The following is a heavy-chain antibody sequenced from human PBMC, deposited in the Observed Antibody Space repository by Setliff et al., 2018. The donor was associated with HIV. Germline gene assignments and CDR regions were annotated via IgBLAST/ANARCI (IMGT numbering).Heavy chain of an antibody. V-gene: IGHV1-18*01. CDR2: INIYSGNT. Sequence: ASVKVSCKTSGYTFTTSGISWVRQAPGQGLEWMGWINIYSGNTNYAQKFQGRVTITADESTSTAYMELSSLRSEDTAVYYCASSMGIRDYWGQGTLVTVSS. CDR1: GYTFTTSG. J-gene: IGHJ4*02. D-gene: IGHD7-27*01. CDR3: ASSMGIRDY.